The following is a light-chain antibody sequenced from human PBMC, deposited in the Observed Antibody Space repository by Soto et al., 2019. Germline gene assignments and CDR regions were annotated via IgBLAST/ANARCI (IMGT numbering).Light chain of an antibody. Sequence: DIQMTQSPSTLSASVGDRVTITCRASQSISILLSCYQQKPGKAPKPLIYDASNLESGVPSRFSGGGSGTEFSLTISSLQPDDFATYYCQQYNYFWAFGQGTKVDI. V-gene: IGKV1-5*01. J-gene: IGKJ1*01. CDR2: DAS. CDR3: QQYNYFWA. CDR1: QSISIL.